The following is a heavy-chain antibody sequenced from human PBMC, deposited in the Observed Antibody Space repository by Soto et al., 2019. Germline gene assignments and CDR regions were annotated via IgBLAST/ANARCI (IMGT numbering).Heavy chain of an antibody. CDR2: MNPNSGDT. J-gene: IGHJ4*02. Sequence: QVQLVQSGAEVKKPGASVKVSCKASGHTFNNYDINWVRQATGQGLEWMGWMNPNSGDTDYPQKFQGRVTMTRDTSITTAYMELNSLKFDDTAVYYCARGDYYGELDYWGQGTLVTVSS. V-gene: IGHV1-8*01. CDR3: ARGDYYGELDY. D-gene: IGHD4-17*01. CDR1: GHTFNNYD.